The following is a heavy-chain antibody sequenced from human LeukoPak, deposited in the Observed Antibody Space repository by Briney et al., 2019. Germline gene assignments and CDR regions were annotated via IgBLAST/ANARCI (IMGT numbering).Heavy chain of an antibody. Sequence: GGSLRLSCAASGFTFDDYAMHWVRQAPGKGLEWVSGISWNSGSIGYADSVKGRFTISRDNTKNSLFLQMNSLRAEDTAVYYCATGGAVAGRFAYWGQGTLVTVSS. CDR1: GFTFDDYA. D-gene: IGHD6-19*01. CDR3: ATGGAVAGRFAY. CDR2: ISWNSGSI. V-gene: IGHV3-9*01. J-gene: IGHJ4*02.